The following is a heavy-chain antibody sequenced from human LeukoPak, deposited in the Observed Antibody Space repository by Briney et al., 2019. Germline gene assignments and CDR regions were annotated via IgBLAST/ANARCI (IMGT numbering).Heavy chain of an antibody. V-gene: IGHV3-30*04. CDR3: ARHVVAVGFDY. CDR2: ISYDGSNK. J-gene: IGHJ4*02. D-gene: IGHD3-22*01. CDR1: GFTFSSYA. Sequence: GGSLRLSCAASGFTFSSYAMHWVRQAPGKGLEWVAVISYDGSNKYYADSVKGRFTISRDNSKNTLYLQMNSLRVEDTAVYYCARHVVAVGFDYWGQGTLVTVSS.